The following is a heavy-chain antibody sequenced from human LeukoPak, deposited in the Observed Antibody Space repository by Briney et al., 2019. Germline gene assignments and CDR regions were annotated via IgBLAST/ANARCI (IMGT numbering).Heavy chain of an antibody. CDR1: GGSFSGYY. J-gene: IGHJ2*01. CDR2: INHSGST. D-gene: IGHD3-3*01. Sequence: SETLSLTCAVYGGSFSGYYWSWIRQPPGKGLEWIGEINHSGSTNYNPSLKSRVTISVDTSKNQFSLKLSSVTAADTTVYYCARAHDFWSGPHRYFVLWGRGTLVTVSS. CDR3: ARAHDFWSGPHRYFVL. V-gene: IGHV4-34*01.